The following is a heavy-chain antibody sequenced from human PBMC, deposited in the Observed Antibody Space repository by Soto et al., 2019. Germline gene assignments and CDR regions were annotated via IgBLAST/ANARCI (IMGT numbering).Heavy chain of an antibody. V-gene: IGHV1-69*12. Sequence: QVQLVQSGDEVKKPGSSVKVSCKASGGTFSSYAISWVRQAPGQGLEWMGGIIPIFGTANYAQKFEGRVTIAADESTSTAYMELSSLRSEDTAVYYCARGKYTAMPNWYFDLWGRGTLVTVSS. D-gene: IGHD5-18*01. J-gene: IGHJ2*01. CDR1: GGTFSSYA. CDR2: IIPIFGTA. CDR3: ARGKYTAMPNWYFDL.